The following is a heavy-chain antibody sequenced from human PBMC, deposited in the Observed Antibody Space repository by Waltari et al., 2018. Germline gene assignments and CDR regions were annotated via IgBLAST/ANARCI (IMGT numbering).Heavy chain of an antibody. J-gene: IGHJ4*02. CDR2: IWLDGSNT. CDR1: GFNFSRYG. V-gene: IGHV3-33*06. CDR3: AKSTTFDNSGPPFDS. Sequence: QVHLVESGGNVVQPGTSLRLSCEASGFNFSRYGMNWVRQAPGKGLGWVAVIWLDGSNTYYADSVKGRFTVSRDNSKKTLDLHMNGLRVDDTAVYYCAKSTTFDNSGPPFDSWGQGTLVTVSS. D-gene: IGHD3-22*01.